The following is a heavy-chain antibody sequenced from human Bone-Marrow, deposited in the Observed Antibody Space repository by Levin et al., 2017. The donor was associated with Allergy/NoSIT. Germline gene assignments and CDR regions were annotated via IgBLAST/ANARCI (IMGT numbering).Heavy chain of an antibody. Sequence: GESLKISCRGSGFDFNTHDMNWVRQAPGQGLEWVSSISGNSHYVYYADPVKGRFSISRDNVKNSMFLHMNSLRVEDTAVYYCARSQGRSGWSYYYYGMDVWGRGTTLTVSS. CDR2: ISGNSHYV. CDR1: GFDFNTHD. V-gene: IGHV3-21*06. J-gene: IGHJ6*02. CDR3: ARSQGRSGWSYYYYGMDV. D-gene: IGHD6-19*01.